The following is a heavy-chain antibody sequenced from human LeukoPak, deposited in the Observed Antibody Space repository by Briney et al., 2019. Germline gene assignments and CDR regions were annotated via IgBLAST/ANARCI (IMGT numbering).Heavy chain of an antibody. V-gene: IGHV3-30*19. CDR3: ARFYANEWELPH. D-gene: IGHD1-26*01. J-gene: IGHJ4*02. CDR1: GFTFSSYG. CDR2: ISYDGSNK. Sequence: GGSLRLSCAASGFTFSSYGMHWVRQAPGKGLEWVAFISYDGSNKYYADSVKGRFTISRDNSKNTLYLQMNSLRAEDTAVYYCARFYANEWELPHWGQGTLVTVSS.